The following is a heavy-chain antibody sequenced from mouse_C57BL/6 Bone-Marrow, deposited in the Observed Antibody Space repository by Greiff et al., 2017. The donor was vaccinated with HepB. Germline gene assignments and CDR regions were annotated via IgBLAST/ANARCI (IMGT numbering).Heavy chain of an antibody. CDR1: GFTFSSYA. CDR2: ISDGGSYT. V-gene: IGHV5-4*01. J-gene: IGHJ4*01. D-gene: IGHD1-1*01. Sequence: DVKLVESGGGLVKPGGSLKLSCAASGFTFSSYAMSWVRQTPEKRLEWVATISDGGSYTYYPDNVKGRFTISRDNAKNNLYLQMSHLKSEDTAMYYCAREITTVYAMDYWGQGTSVTVSS. CDR3: AREITTVYAMDY.